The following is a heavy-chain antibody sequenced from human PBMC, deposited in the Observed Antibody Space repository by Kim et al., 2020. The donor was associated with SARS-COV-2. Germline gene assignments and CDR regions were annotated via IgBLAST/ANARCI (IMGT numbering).Heavy chain of an antibody. D-gene: IGHD5-18*01. CDR2: INTNTGDP. CDR3: ARDLWVDGIQVWFVY. V-gene: IGHV7-4-1*02. J-gene: IGHJ4*02. Sequence: ASVKVSCKASGYSFTTYAINWLRQAPGQGLEWMGWINTNTGDPTYAQGFTGRFVFSLDTSVNTAFLQISSLEAEDTAGYYCARDLWVDGIQVWFVYWGQGTLITVSS. CDR1: GYSFTTYA.